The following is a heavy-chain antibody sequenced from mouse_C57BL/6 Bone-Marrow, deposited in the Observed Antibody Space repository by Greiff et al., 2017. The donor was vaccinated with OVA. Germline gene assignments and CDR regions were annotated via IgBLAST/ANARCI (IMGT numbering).Heavy chain of an antibody. CDR2: IYPGDGDT. J-gene: IGHJ4*01. CDR3: ANDYYGSSSYAMDY. Sequence: QVQLKESGPELVKPGASVKISCKASGYAFSSSWMNWVKQRPGKGLEWIGRIYPGDGDTNYNGKFKGKATLTADKSSSTAYMQLSSLTSEDSAVYFCANDYYGSSSYAMDYWGQGTSVTVSS. D-gene: IGHD1-1*01. CDR1: GYAFSSSW. V-gene: IGHV1-82*01.